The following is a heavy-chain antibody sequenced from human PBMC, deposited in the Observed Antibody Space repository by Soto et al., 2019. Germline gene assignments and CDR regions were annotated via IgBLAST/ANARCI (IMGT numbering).Heavy chain of an antibody. Sequence: QVQLVESGGGVVQPGRSLRLSCAASGFTFSSYGMHWVRQAPGKGLEWVAVIWYDGSNKYYADSVKGRFTISRDNSKNTLDRQMKSLRAEDTAVYYCARGSSGWVDSSDWFDPWGQGTLVTVSS. CDR3: ARGSSGWVDSSDWFDP. CDR2: IWYDGSNK. CDR1: GFTFSSYG. V-gene: IGHV3-33*01. D-gene: IGHD6-19*01. J-gene: IGHJ5*02.